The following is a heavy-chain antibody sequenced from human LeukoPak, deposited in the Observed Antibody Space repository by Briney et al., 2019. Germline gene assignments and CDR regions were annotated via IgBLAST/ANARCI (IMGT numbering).Heavy chain of an antibody. J-gene: IGHJ4*02. CDR1: GYSFTSYS. D-gene: IGHD3-22*01. CDR3: ASTRGLGSGYYFDY. V-gene: IGHV5-51*01. CDR2: IYRGDSDT. Sequence: HGESLQTSCKGSGYSFTSYSSGWVRQIPGKGLEWMDIIYRGDSDTRYSSSFQGQVTISADKTISTAYLQWSSLMASDTAMYYCASTRGLGSGYYFDYWGQGTLVTVSS.